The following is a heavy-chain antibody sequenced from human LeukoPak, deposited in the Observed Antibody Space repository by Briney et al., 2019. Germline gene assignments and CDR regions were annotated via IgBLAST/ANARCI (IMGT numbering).Heavy chain of an antibody. CDR2: IYTSGST. V-gene: IGHV4-61*02. J-gene: IGHJ4*02. Sequence: SETLSLTCTVSGGSINSGSYYWSWIRQPAGKGLEWIGRIYTSGSTNYNPSLKSRVTISVDTSKNQFSLKLSSVTAADTAVYYCARGIAAADEHDPVDYWGQGTLVTVSS. CDR1: GGSINSGSYY. CDR3: ARGIAAADEHDPVDY. D-gene: IGHD6-13*01.